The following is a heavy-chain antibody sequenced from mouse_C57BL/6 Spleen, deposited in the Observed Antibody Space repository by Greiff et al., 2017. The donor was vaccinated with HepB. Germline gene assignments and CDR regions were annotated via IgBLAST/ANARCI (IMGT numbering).Heavy chain of an antibody. Sequence: VQLQQSGPELVKPGASVTITCNASGFAFSSSWMNWVQQRPGKGLEWVGRIYPGDGDTNYHGKCKGKAKLTADKSASTAYMQLSSLTSEDSAVYFCARGGKSHAMDYWGQGTSVTVSS. CDR2: IYPGDGDT. CDR3: ARGGKSHAMDY. D-gene: IGHD2-1*01. J-gene: IGHJ4*01. V-gene: IGHV1-82*01. CDR1: GFAFSSSW.